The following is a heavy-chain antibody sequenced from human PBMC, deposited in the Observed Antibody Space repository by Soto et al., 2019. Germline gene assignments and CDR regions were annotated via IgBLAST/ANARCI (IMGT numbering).Heavy chain of an antibody. J-gene: IGHJ3*02. CDR3: ARARLRAVYAFDI. CDR2: IYYSVST. Sequence: QVQLQESDAGLVKASQTLSLTCTVSGGSVSSGAYYWTWIRQRPGQGLEWIVYIYYSVSTYYSQSHKSRLYISLDTSKNQFSLRLSSVTAADTAMYYCARARLRAVYAFDIWGQGTMVTVSS. V-gene: IGHV4-31*03. CDR1: GGSVSSGAYY. D-gene: IGHD5-12*01.